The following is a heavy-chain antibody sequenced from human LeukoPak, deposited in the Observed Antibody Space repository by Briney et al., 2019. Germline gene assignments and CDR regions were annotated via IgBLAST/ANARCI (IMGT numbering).Heavy chain of an antibody. V-gene: IGHV4-39*01. CDR1: GGSISSSSYY. CDR3: XXFAPYYYDTDEYNSGAFDI. J-gene: IGHJ3*02. CDR2: IYYSGST. Sequence: SETLSLTCTVSGGSISSSSYYWGWIRQPPGKGLEWIGSIYYSGSTYYNPSLKSRVTISVDTSKNQFSLKLSSVTAADTAVYYXXXFAPYYYDTDEYNSGAFDIWGQGTMVTVSS. D-gene: IGHD3-22*01.